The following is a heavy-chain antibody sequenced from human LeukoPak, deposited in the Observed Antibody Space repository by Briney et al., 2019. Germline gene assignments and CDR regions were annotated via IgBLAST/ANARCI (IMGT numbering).Heavy chain of an antibody. CDR3: AHIMITFGGVLRDDAFDV. CDR2: IYWDNDK. CDR1: GFSLITSGVG. Sequence: SGPALVNPTQTLTLTCSFSGFSLITSGVGVGWIRQSLGKALEWVAIIYWDNDKRYSPYLNNRLSITKDTSNNQVVLTMTNMDPVDTGTYFCAHIMITFGGVLRDDAFDVWGPGTVVTVSP. V-gene: IGHV2-5*02. J-gene: IGHJ3*01. D-gene: IGHD3-16*01.